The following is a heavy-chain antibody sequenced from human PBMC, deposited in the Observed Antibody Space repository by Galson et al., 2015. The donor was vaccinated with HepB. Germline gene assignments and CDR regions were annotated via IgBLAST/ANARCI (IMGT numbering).Heavy chain of an antibody. CDR2: IGVNPGNT. Sequence: SLRLSCAASGFTFSSLGMTWVRQAPGKGLECVSAIGVNPGNTDYAVSVRGRFTISRDNSKNMLYLQMNNLRSEDTAVYYCAKGTTNIDYWGQGTLVTVSS. J-gene: IGHJ4*02. D-gene: IGHD1-1*01. V-gene: IGHV3-23*01. CDR3: AKGTTNIDY. CDR1: GFTFSSLG.